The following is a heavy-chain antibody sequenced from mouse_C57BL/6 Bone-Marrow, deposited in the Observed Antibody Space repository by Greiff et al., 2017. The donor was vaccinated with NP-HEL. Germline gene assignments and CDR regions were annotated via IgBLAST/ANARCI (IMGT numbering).Heavy chain of an antibody. CDR1: GYAFSSSW. CDR3: ARNHYYGSSYAMDY. D-gene: IGHD1-1*01. CDR2: IYPGDGDT. J-gene: IGHJ4*01. V-gene: IGHV1-82*01. Sequence: VQLQQSGPELVKPGASVKISCKASGYAFSSSWMNWVKQRPGKGLEWIGRIYPGDGDTNYTGKFKGKAKLTADKSTSTAYMQLSSLTSENSAVYFCARNHYYGSSYAMDYWGQGTSVTVSS.